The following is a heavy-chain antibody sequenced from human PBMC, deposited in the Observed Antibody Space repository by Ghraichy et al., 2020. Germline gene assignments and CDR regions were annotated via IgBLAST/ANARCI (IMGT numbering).Heavy chain of an antibody. Sequence: ASVKVSCKASGYTFTGYYMHWVRQAPGQGLEWMGWINPNSGGTNYAQKFQGRVTMTRDTSISTAYMELSRLRSDDTAVYYCARDLNWNYVGYFDCWGQGTLVTVSS. CDR2: INPNSGGT. V-gene: IGHV1-2*02. CDR3: ARDLNWNYVGYFDC. D-gene: IGHD1-7*01. CDR1: GYTFTGYY. J-gene: IGHJ4*02.